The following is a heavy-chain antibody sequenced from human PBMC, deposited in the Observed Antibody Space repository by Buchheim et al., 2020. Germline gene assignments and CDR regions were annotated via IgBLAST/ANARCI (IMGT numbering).Heavy chain of an antibody. CDR3: AREDGVKDAFDI. CDR1: DDSIARGGDY. Sequence: QVQLQESGPGLVRPSQTLSLICTVSDDSIARGGDYWSWIRQHPGKGLEWIGYIYYSGSTFYNPSLKSRVTISLDTPKNQFSLKLRSVTAADTAVYYCAREDGVKDAFDIWGRGT. V-gene: IGHV4-31*03. CDR2: IYYSGST. D-gene: IGHD3-10*01. J-gene: IGHJ3*02.